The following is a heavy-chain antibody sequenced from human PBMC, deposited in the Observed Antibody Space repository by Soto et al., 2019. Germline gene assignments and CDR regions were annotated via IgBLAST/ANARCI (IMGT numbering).Heavy chain of an antibody. J-gene: IGHJ4*02. CDR3: ATNIVLMVYAIPVGGFDY. CDR1: GFTFSSYA. V-gene: IGHV3-23*01. CDR2: ISGSGGST. Sequence: VQLLESGGGLVQPGGSLRLSCAASGFTFSSYAMSWVRQAPGKGLEWVSAISGSGGSTYYADSVKGRFTISRDNSKNTLYLQMNSLRAEDTAVYYCATNIVLMVYAIPVGGFDYWGQGTLVTVSS. D-gene: IGHD2-8*01.